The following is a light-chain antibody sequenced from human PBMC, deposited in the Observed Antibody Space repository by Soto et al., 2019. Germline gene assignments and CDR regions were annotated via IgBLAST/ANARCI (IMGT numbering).Light chain of an antibody. CDR2: EVS. V-gene: IGLV2-14*01. CDR1: SSDVGGYNY. J-gene: IGLJ1*01. CDR3: GSYSSTATREV. Sequence: QSVLTQPASVSGSPGQSITISCTGTSSDVGGYNYVSWYQQHPGKAPKVMIYEVSNRPSGVSNRFSGSKSANTASLTISGLQAEDEADYFCGSYSSTATREVFGTGTKLTVL.